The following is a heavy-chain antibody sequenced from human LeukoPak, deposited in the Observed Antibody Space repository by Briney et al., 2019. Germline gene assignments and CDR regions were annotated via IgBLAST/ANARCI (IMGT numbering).Heavy chain of an antibody. J-gene: IGHJ4*02. CDR2: ITGSGGNT. CDR1: GFTFSSYA. CDR3: ARVHRGYSYGRLDY. V-gene: IGHV3-23*01. D-gene: IGHD5-18*01. Sequence: GGSLRLSCAASGFTFSSYAMSWVRQAPGKGLGWVSGITGSGGNTYHADSVKGRFTISRDNSRNTLYLQMNSLRAEDTAVYYCARVHRGYSYGRLDYWGQGTLVTVSS.